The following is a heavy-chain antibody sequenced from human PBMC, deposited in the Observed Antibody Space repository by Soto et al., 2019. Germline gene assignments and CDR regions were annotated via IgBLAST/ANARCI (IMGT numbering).Heavy chain of an antibody. CDR3: GPGYYVASYIDV. CDR2: IAIAGDYI. V-gene: IGHV3-21*01. D-gene: IGHD3-16*01. CDR1: GFTFSAYS. Sequence: EVQLVESGGGLVKPGGSLRLSCAASGFTFSAYSMNWVRQAPGKGLEWFSSIAIAGDYIYYSDSVRGRFTISRDNAKSSLYLQMNSLRAEDTAVYYCGPGYYVASYIDVWGEGTTVTVSS. J-gene: IGHJ6*03.